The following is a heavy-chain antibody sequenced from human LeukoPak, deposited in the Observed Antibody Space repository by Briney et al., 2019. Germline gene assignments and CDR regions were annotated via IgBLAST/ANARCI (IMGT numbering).Heavy chain of an antibody. D-gene: IGHD3-10*01. J-gene: IGHJ2*01. Sequence: GGSLRLSCAVSGFTFSNYAMNWVRQAPGKGLEWVSDISGSGGTTSYADSVKGRFTLSRDNSKNTLYLQVNSLRAEDTAVYYCARGEGSGSYYKRYFDLWGRGTLVTVS. CDR2: ISGSGGTT. CDR1: GFTFSNYA. CDR3: ARGEGSGSYYKRYFDL. V-gene: IGHV3-23*01.